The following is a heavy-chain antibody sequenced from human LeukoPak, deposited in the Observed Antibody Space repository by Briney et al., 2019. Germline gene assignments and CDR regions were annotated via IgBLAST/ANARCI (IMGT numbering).Heavy chain of an antibody. D-gene: IGHD6-19*01. Sequence: GGSLRLSCAVSGFTFSSYAMSWVRQAPGKGLEWVSTVSGSGGSAYYADFVKGRFTISRDNSKNTLYLQMNSLRAEDTAVYYCAKVLYSSGWRYYFDYWGQGTLVTVSS. CDR3: AKVLYSSGWRYYFDY. CDR1: GFTFSSYA. CDR2: VSGSGGSA. V-gene: IGHV3-23*01. J-gene: IGHJ4*02.